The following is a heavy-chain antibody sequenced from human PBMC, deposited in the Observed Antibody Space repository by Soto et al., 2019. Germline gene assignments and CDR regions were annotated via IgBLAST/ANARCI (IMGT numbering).Heavy chain of an antibody. Sequence: SETLSLTXAVSGDSISSSNLWTGVPQPPGKGLEWIGDIYHTGITNYNPSLKSRATILVDKSKNQFSLKMTSVTAADTAVYYCARYSASRLYYYFGMDVWGQGTTVTVSS. CDR3: ARYSASRLYYYFGMDV. CDR2: IYHTGIT. CDR1: GDSISSSNL. V-gene: IGHV4-4*02. D-gene: IGHD6-13*01. J-gene: IGHJ6*02.